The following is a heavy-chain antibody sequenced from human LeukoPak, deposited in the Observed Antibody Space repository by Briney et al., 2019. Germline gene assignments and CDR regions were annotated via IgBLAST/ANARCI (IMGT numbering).Heavy chain of an antibody. CDR1: GYTFTSYD. D-gene: IGHD3-10*01. CDR3: ARGRMVRGVGNWFDP. V-gene: IGHV1-8*01. Sequence: GASVKVSCKASGYTFTSYDINWVRRATGQGLEWMEWMNPNSGNTGYAQKFQGRVTMTRNSSISTAYMELSRLRSEDTAVYYCARGRMVRGVGNWFDPWGQGTLVTVSS. CDR2: MNPNSGNT. J-gene: IGHJ5*02.